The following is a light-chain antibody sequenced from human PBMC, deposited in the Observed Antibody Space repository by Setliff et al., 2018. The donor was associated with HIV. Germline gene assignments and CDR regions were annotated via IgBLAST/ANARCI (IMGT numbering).Light chain of an antibody. CDR3: CSYAGSYTYV. J-gene: IGLJ1*01. V-gene: IGLV2-23*02. Sequence: QSVLTQPASVSGSPGQAITISCTGNNSDIGTYDLVSWYQQHPGRAPKLTIFEVKRRPSGVSNRFSGSKSGNTASLTISGLQPEDEADYYCCSYAGSYTYVFATGTKVTVL. CDR1: NSDIGTYDL. CDR2: EVK.